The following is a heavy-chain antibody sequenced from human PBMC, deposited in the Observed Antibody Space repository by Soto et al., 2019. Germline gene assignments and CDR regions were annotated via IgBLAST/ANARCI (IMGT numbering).Heavy chain of an antibody. Sequence: ASETLSLTCTFSGAPITINYWSWIRQAPGKGLEWIGYIYYSGSTSYNPSLKSRVTMSADTSKDQFSLKLNSVTAADTAVYYCARDDGGPYDHWGPGILVTVSS. CDR2: IYYSGST. CDR1: GAPITINY. CDR3: ARDDGGPYDH. J-gene: IGHJ4*01. V-gene: IGHV4-59*01. D-gene: IGHD2-15*01.